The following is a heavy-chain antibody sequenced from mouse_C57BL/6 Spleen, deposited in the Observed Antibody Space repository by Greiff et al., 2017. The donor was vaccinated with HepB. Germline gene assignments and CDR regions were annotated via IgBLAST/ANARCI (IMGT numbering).Heavy chain of an antibody. D-gene: IGHD1-1*01. V-gene: IGHV1-69*01. CDR1: GYTFTSYW. Sequence: VQLQQSGAELVMPGASVKLSCKASGYTFTSYWMHWVKQRPGQGLEWIGEIDPSDSYTNYNQKFKGKSTLTVDKSSSTAYMQLSSLTSEDSPVYYCARVYGRGFAYWGQGTLVTVSA. CDR3: ARVYGRGFAY. J-gene: IGHJ3*01. CDR2: IDPSDSYT.